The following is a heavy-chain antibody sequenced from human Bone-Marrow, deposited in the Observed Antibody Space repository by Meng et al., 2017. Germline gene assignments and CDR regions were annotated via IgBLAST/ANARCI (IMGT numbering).Heavy chain of an antibody. J-gene: IGHJ5*02. Sequence: GESLKISCAASGFTFRSYGIHWVRQAPGKGLEWVAVIWYDGNSEYSADSVKGRFTISRDNAKNSLYLQMNSLRAEDTAVYYCAREGFEAAAGTENWFDPWGQGTLVTVSS. CDR1: GFTFRSYG. CDR3: AREGFEAAAGTENWFDP. V-gene: IGHV3-33*01. D-gene: IGHD6-13*01. CDR2: IWYDGNSE.